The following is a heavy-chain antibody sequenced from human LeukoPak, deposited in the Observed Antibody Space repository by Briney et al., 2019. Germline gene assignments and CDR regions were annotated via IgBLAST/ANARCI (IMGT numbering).Heavy chain of an antibody. CDR1: GFTFSNAW. Sequence: GGSLRLSCAASGFTFSNAWMSWVRQAPGKGLEWVGRIKSKTDGGTTDYAAPVKGRFTISRDDSKNTLYLQMNSLKTEDTAMYYCTTMPGGSSWYVFRDYWGQGTLVTVSS. J-gene: IGHJ4*02. V-gene: IGHV3-15*01. D-gene: IGHD6-13*01. CDR3: TTMPGGSSWYVFRDY. CDR2: IKSKTDGGTT.